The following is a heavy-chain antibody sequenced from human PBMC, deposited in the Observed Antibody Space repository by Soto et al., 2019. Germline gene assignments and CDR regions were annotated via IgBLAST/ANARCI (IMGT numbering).Heavy chain of an antibody. J-gene: IGHJ6*02. D-gene: IGHD3-22*01. V-gene: IGHV4-59*01. Sequence: PSETLSLTCTVSGGSISSYYWSWIRQPPGKGLEWIGYIYYSGSTNYNPSLKSRVTISVDTSKNQFSLKLSSVTAADTAVYYCARDQGNYYDSSCPKWAGSYSYYYGMDVWRPATTVTLSS. CDR3: ARDQGNYYDSSCPKWAGSYSYYYGMDV. CDR1: GGSISSYY. CDR2: IYYSGST.